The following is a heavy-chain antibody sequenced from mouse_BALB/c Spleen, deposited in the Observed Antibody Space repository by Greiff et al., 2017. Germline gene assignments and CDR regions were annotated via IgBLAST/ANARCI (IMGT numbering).Heavy chain of an antibody. Sequence: EVQGVESGGGLVKPGGSLKLSCAASGFTFSSYAMSWVRQTPEKRLEWVASISSGGSTYYPDSVKGRFTISRDNARNILYLQMSSLRSEDTAMYYCAREGMILFAYWGQGTLVTVSA. CDR1: GFTFSSYA. CDR2: ISSGGST. D-gene: IGHD2-4*01. J-gene: IGHJ3*01. CDR3: AREGMILFAY. V-gene: IGHV5-6-5*01.